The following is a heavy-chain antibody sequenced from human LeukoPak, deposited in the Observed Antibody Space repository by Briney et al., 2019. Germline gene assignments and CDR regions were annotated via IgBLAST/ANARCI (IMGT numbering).Heavy chain of an antibody. J-gene: IGHJ5*02. V-gene: IGHV1-2*02. D-gene: IGHD2-2*01. CDR3: AREDIVVVPPSRPFDP. Sequence: ASVKVSCKASGYTFTGYYMHWVRQAPGQGLEWMGWINPNSGGTNYAQKFQGRVTMTRDTSISTAYMELSRLRSDDTAVYYCAREDIVVVPPSRPFDPWGQGTLVTVSS. CDR1: GYTFTGYY. CDR2: INPNSGGT.